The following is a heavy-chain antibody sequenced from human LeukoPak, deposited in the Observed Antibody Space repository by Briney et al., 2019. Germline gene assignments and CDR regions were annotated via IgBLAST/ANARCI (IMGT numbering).Heavy chain of an antibody. CDR2: IYYSGST. D-gene: IGHD4-17*01. V-gene: IGHV4-31*03. CDR3: ARDRGDYTAGRFDP. J-gene: IGHJ5*02. Sequence: SETLSLTCTVSGGSISSGGYYWSWIRQHPGKGLEWIGYIYYSGSTYYNPSLKSRVTISVDTSKNQFSLKLSSVTAAVTAVYYCARDRGDYTAGRFDPWGQGTLVTVSS. CDR1: GGSISSGGYY.